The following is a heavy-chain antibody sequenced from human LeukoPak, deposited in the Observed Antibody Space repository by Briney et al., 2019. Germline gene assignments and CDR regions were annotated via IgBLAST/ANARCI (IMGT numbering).Heavy chain of an antibody. CDR2: INHSGST. V-gene: IGHV4-34*01. CDR1: GGSFSGYY. Sequence: SETLSLTCAVYGGSFSGYYWSWIRQPPGKGLEWIGEINHSGSTNYNPSLKGRVTISVDTSKNQFSLKLSSVTAADTAVYYCARGPPSCSGGSCYSGAAFDIWGQGTMVTVSS. J-gene: IGHJ3*02. D-gene: IGHD2-15*01. CDR3: ARGPPSCSGGSCYSGAAFDI.